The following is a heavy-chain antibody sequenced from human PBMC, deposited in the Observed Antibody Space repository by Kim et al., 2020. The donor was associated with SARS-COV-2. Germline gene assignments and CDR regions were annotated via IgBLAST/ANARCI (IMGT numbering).Heavy chain of an antibody. CDR3: ARVGAGVRGVIGAFDI. CDR2: INPNSGGT. CDR1: GYTFTGYY. Sequence: ASVKVSCKASGYTFTGYYMHWVRQAPGQGLEWMGWINPNSGGTNYAQKFQGRVTMTRDTSISTAYMELSRLRSDDTAVYYWARVGAGVRGVIGAFDIWGQGTMVNVSS. D-gene: IGHD3-10*01. J-gene: IGHJ3*02. V-gene: IGHV1-2*02.